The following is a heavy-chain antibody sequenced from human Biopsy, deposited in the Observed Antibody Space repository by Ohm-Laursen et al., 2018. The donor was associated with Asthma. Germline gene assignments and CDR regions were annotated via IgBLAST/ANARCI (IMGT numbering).Heavy chain of an antibody. J-gene: IGHJ4*02. Sequence: TQTLTLTYTFSGFSLSTSGGGVGWIRQPPGKALEWLGNIYWDDDKRYSPSLQSRLTISRDTPKDQVVLTMTNMGPVDTGTYYCVHTLVGLKAFDFWGQGTLVTVSS. D-gene: IGHD1-26*01. CDR3: VHTLVGLKAFDF. CDR1: GFSLSTSGGG. CDR2: IYWDDDK. V-gene: IGHV2-5*02.